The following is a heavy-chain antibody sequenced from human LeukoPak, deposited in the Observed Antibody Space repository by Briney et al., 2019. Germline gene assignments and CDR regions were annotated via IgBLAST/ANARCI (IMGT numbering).Heavy chain of an antibody. Sequence: SETLSLTCTVSGGSISSSSYYWGWIRQPPGKGLEWIGSNYYSGSTYYNPSLKSRVTISVDTSKNQFSLKLSSVTAADTAVYYCARRGSTSFIYYYYYMDVWGKGTTVTVSS. V-gene: IGHV4-39*01. CDR2: NYYSGST. D-gene: IGHD2-2*01. CDR3: ARRGSTSFIYYYYYMDV. J-gene: IGHJ6*03. CDR1: GGSISSSSYY.